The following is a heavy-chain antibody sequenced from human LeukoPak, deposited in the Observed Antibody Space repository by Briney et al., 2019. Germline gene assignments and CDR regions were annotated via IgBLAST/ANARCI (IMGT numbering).Heavy chain of an antibody. Sequence: ASVKVSCKVSGYTLTELSMQWVRQAPGQGLEWVGWINPNSGGTNSAQKFQGRVTMTRDTSISTAYMELSRLRSDDTAVYYCARDQGYSSAQGVVDYWGQGTLVTVSS. CDR2: INPNSGGT. V-gene: IGHV1-2*02. CDR3: ARDQGYSSAQGVVDY. D-gene: IGHD6-19*01. CDR1: GYTLTELS. J-gene: IGHJ4*02.